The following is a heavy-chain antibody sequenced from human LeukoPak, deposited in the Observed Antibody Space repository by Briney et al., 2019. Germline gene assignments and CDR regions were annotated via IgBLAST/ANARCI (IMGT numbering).Heavy chain of an antibody. J-gene: IGHJ4*02. CDR3: ARDDGDY. V-gene: IGHV1-18*01. CDR1: GYTFTSFG. CDR2: ISAYNVNT. Sequence: ASVKVSCKASGYTFTSFGINRVRQAPGHGLEWMGWISAYNVNTNFTQKLQGRLTMTTDTSSSTAYMELRSLRSDDTAVYYCARDDGDYWGQGTLVTVSS.